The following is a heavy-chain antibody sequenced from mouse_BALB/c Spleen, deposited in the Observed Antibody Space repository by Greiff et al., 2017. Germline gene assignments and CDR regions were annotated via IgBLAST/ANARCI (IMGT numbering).Heavy chain of an antibody. J-gene: IGHJ3*01. V-gene: IGHV3-2*02. CDR3: ARTYGNYPRFAY. Sequence: VQLKESGPGLVKPSQSLSLTCTVTGYSITSDYAWNWIRQFPGNKLEWMGYISYSGSTSYNPSLKSRISITRDTSKNQFFLQLNSVTTEDTATYYCARTYGNYPRFAYWGQGTLVTVSA. CDR1: GYSITSDYA. D-gene: IGHD2-10*02. CDR2: ISYSGST.